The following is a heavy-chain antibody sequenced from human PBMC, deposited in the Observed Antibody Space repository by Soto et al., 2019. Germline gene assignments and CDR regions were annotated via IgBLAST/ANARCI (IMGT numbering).Heavy chain of an antibody. J-gene: IGHJ4*02. CDR2: IIPVFGRP. D-gene: IGHD5-12*01. Sequence: ASVKVSCKASGGTFSSFGISWVRQAPGQGLEWMGGIIPVFGRPNYAQRFRGRLTITADESTNTGYMELIDLRSEDTAVYYCAREGSGYNFWGQGTQVTVYS. CDR1: GGTFSSFG. V-gene: IGHV1-69*13. CDR3: AREGSGYNF.